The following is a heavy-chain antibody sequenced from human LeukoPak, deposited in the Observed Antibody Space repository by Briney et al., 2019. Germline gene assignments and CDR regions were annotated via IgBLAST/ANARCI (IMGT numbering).Heavy chain of an antibody. V-gene: IGHV1-18*01. D-gene: IGHD3-22*01. CDR2: ISAYNGNT. J-gene: IGHJ4*02. CDR3: ARGWLVVHSSGYYNIDY. Sequence: GASVKVSCKASGYTFTSYGISWVRQAPGQGLEWMGWISAYNGNTNYAQKLQGRVTMTTDTSTSTAYMELRSLRSEDTAVYYCARGWLVVHSSGYYNIDYWGQGTLVTVSS. CDR1: GYTFTSYG.